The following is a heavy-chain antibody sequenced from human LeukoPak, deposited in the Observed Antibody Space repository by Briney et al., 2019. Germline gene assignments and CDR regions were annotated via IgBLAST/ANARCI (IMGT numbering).Heavy chain of an antibody. V-gene: IGHV4-59*12. CDR3: ARGPSVIIPYYYYYMDV. CDR1: GGSISSYY. Sequence: SETLSLTCTVSGGSISSYYWSWIRQPPGKGLEWIGYIYYSGSTNYNPSLKSRVTISVDTSKNQFSLKLSSVTAADTAVYYCARGPSVIIPYYYYYMDVWGKGTTVTVSS. CDR2: IYYSGST. J-gene: IGHJ6*03. D-gene: IGHD3-3*01.